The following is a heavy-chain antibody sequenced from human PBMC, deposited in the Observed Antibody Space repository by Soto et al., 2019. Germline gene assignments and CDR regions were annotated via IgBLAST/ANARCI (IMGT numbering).Heavy chain of an antibody. V-gene: IGHV4-39*01. Sequence: QLQLQESGPGLVKPSETLSLTCTVSGGSFSSSSYFWGWIRQPPGKGLEWIGSIYYSGSTYYNPSLKSRVTVSVDTSKNQFSLKLSSATAADTAVYYCARHPSDFWFGPWGQGTLVTVSS. CDR2: IYYSGST. D-gene: IGHD2-21*02. J-gene: IGHJ5*02. CDR1: GGSFSSSSYF. CDR3: ARHPSDFWFGP.